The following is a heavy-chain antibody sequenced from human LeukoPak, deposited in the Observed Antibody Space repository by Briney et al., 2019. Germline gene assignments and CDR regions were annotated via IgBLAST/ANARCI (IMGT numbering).Heavy chain of an antibody. V-gene: IGHV3-23*01. CDR2: ISGSGDRI. J-gene: IGHJ3*02. D-gene: IGHD2-2*01. Sequence: PGGSLRLSCAASGFTFYNFAINWVRQAPGKGLEWVSAISGSGDRIFCADSVRGRFTISRDTFKNIVYLQMNNRRVEDTALYYCAKDDGGLCSRTSCGDALDIWGQGTMVTVSS. CDR1: GFTFYNFA. CDR3: AKDDGGLCSRTSCGDALDI.